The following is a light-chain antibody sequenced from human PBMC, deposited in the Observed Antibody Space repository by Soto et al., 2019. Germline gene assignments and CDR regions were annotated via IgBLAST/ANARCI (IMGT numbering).Light chain of an antibody. V-gene: IGKV1-39*01. CDR3: QQSYSTLWT. CDR2: AAS. Sequence: DIQMTQSPSSLSASLGDRVTITCRTSQSITTHLNWFQQRPGKAPKLLIYAASILQSGVPSRFSGSGSGTDFTLTISRLQPEDLATYYCQQSYSTLWTFGPGTTGDIK. CDR1: QSITTH. J-gene: IGKJ1*01.